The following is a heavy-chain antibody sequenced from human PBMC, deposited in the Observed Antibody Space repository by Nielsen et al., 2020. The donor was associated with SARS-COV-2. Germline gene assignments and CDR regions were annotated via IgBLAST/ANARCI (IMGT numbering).Heavy chain of an antibody. D-gene: IGHD3-22*01. CDR3: ARDALTMILERNWFDP. CDR1: GFTFSSYA. J-gene: IGHJ5*02. CDR2: ISGSGGST. Sequence: GESLKISCAASGFTFSSYAMSWVRQAPGKGLEWVSAISGSGGSTYYADSVKGRFTISRDNSKNTLYLQMNSLRAEDTAVYYCARDALTMILERNWFDPWGQGTLVTVSS. V-gene: IGHV3-23*01.